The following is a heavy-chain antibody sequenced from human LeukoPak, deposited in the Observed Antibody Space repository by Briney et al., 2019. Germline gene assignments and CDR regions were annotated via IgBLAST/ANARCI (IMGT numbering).Heavy chain of an antibody. CDR2: ISSGSST. Sequence: PGGSLRLSCAASGFTVSSNYMSWVRQAPGKGLEWVSVISSGSSTYYADSVKGRFIISRDNSKNTLYLQMNSLRAEDTAVYYCARVLVVPLVSIHMDVWGQGTTVTVSS. V-gene: IGHV3-53*01. J-gene: IGHJ6*02. D-gene: IGHD2-2*01. CDR1: GFTVSSNY. CDR3: ARVLVVPLVSIHMDV.